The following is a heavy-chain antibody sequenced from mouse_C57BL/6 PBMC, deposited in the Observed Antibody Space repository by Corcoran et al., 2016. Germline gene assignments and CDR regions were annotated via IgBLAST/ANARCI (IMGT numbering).Heavy chain of an antibody. CDR2: INPSNGGT. CDR3: ARYDYDVRAWFAY. Sequence: VQLQQPGTELVKPGASVKLSCKASGYTFTSYWMHWVKQRPGQGLEWIGNINPSNGGTNYNEKFKSKATLTVDKSSSTAYKQLSSLTSEDSAVYYCARYDYDVRAWFAYWGQGTLVTVSA. CDR1: GYTFTSYW. J-gene: IGHJ3*01. D-gene: IGHD2-4*01. V-gene: IGHV1-53*01.